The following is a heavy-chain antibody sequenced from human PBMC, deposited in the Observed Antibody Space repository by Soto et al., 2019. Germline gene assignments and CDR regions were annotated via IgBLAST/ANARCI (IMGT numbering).Heavy chain of an antibody. V-gene: IGHV4-59*01. J-gene: IGHJ5*02. CDR1: GGSISSYY. Sequence: PSETLSLTCTVSGGSISSYYWSWIRQPPGKGLEWIGYIYYSGSTNYNPSLKSRVTISVDTSKNQFSLKLSSVTAADTAVYYCARVVTMVRGVIVGPGWFDPWGQGTLVTVSS. D-gene: IGHD3-10*01. CDR3: ARVVTMVRGVIVGPGWFDP. CDR2: IYYSGST.